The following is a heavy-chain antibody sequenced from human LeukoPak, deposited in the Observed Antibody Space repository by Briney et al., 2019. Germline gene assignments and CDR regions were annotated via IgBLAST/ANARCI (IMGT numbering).Heavy chain of an antibody. J-gene: IGHJ3*02. CDR1: GGSFSGYY. V-gene: IGHV4-34*01. CDR2: INHSGST. Sequence: SETLSLTCAVYGGSFSGYYWSWIRQPPGKGLEWIGEINHSGSTNYNPSLKSRVTISVDTSKNQFSLKLSSVTAADTAVYYCARDTPGITMIVVVPTDAFDIWGQGTMVTVSS. CDR3: ARDTPGITMIVVVPTDAFDI. D-gene: IGHD3-22*01.